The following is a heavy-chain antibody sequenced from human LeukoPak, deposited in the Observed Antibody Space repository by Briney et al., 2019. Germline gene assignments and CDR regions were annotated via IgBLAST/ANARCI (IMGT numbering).Heavy chain of an antibody. CDR1: GFTFSNYA. J-gene: IGHJ2*01. D-gene: IGHD3-10*01. V-gene: IGHV3-23*01. CDR2: ISASGGTT. CDR3: AKEYYLSGTYTYYWHFDL. Sequence: GGSLRLSCAASGFTFSNYAMNWVRQAPGKGPEWVSVISASGGTTHYADSVKGRFTISRDNSKSTLYLQMNSLRAEDTALYYCAKEYYLSGTYTYYWHFDLWGHGTLVTVSS.